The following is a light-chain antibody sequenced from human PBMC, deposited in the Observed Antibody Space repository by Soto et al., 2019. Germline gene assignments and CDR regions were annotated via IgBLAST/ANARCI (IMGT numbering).Light chain of an antibody. J-gene: IGKJ2*01. CDR1: QSISSY. Sequence: DIQMTQSPSSLSASVGDRVTITCRASQSISSYLNWYQQKPGKAPKLLIYAASSLQSGVPSRFSGSGSGTDFTLTISSLQPDDFATYYCQHGYSTVPYTFGQGTKLEIK. CDR2: AAS. V-gene: IGKV1-39*01. CDR3: QHGYSTVPYT.